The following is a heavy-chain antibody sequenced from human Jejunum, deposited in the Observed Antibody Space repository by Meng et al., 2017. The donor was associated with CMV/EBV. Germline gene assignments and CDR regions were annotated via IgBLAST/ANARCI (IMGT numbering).Heavy chain of an antibody. V-gene: IGHV4-59*01. J-gene: IGHJ4*02. Sequence: IRDYYWSWIRQPPGKGLEWIGYVYYDGGSTNYNPSLKSRVTISVDSPENQFSLKLTSVTAADTAVYYCARVPAELGSSSSSYYFDSWGQGTLVTVSS. CDR3: ARVPAELGSSSSSYYFDS. D-gene: IGHD6-13*01. CDR2: VYYDGGST. CDR1: IRDYY.